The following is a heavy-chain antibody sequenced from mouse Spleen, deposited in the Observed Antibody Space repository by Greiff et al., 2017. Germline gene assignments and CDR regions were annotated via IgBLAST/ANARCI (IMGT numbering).Heavy chain of an antibody. V-gene: IGHV1-15*01. CDR2: IDPETGGT. CDR1: GYTFTDYE. D-gene: IGHD2-14*01. CDR3: TRGGYRTIAMDY. J-gene: IGHJ4*01. Sequence: QVHVKQSGAELVRPGASVTLSCKASGYTFTDYEMHWVKQTPVHGLEWIGAIDPETGGTAYNQKFKGKAILTADKSSSTAYMELRSLTSEDSAVYYCTRGGYRTIAMDYWGQGTSVTVSS.